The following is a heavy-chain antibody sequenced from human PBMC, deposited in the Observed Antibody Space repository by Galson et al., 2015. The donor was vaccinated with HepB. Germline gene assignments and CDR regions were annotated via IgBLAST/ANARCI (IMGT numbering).Heavy chain of an antibody. J-gene: IGHJ2*01. CDR1: GFTFSPYA. CDR3: ARDSGWYFEL. D-gene: IGHD3-10*01. Sequence: SCAATGFTFSPYALHWVRQAPGKGLEWVGIISYDGSHQYYGDSVKGRFTISRDNSTNTLYLQMHSLRGTDTAVYYCARDSGWYFELWGGGTLVTVSS. V-gene: IGHV3-30*03. CDR2: ISYDGSHQ.